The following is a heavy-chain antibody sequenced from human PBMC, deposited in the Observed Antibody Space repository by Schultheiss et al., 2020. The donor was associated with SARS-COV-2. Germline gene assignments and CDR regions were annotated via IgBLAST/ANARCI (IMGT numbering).Heavy chain of an antibody. V-gene: IGHV5-51*01. Sequence: GESLKISCKGSGYSFTSYWIGWVRQMPGKGLEWMGIIYPGDSDTSYSPSFQGQVTISADKSISTAYLQWSSLKASDTAMYYCARSHYDILTGYYFDYWGQGSLVTVSS. CDR1: GYSFTSYW. CDR2: IYPGDSDT. D-gene: IGHD3-9*01. CDR3: ARSHYDILTGYYFDY. J-gene: IGHJ4*02.